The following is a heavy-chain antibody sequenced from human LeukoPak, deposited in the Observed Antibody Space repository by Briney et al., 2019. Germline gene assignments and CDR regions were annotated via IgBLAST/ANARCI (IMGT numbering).Heavy chain of an antibody. J-gene: IGHJ4*02. D-gene: IGHD2-21*01. Sequence: GGSLRLSCAASGFTFSSYGMHWVRQAPGKGLEWVAFIRYDGSNKYYADSVKGRFTISRDNSKNMLYLQMNSLRAEDTAVYYCARDGRWIDYCDGSSPVWGRGTLVTVSS. V-gene: IGHV3-30*02. CDR1: GFTFSSYG. CDR2: IRYDGSNK. CDR3: ARDGRWIDYCDGSSPV.